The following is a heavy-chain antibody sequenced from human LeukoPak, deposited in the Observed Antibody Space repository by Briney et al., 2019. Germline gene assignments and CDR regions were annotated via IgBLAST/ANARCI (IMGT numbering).Heavy chain of an antibody. J-gene: IGHJ1*01. CDR3: ARGRVVVVAATPPLGYFQH. CDR2: INHSGST. D-gene: IGHD2-15*01. Sequence: SETLSLTCAVYGGSFSGYYWSWIRQPPGKGLEWIGEINHSGSTNYNPSLKSRVTISVDTSKNQFSLKLSSVTAADTAVYYCARGRVVVVAATPPLGYFQHWGQGTLVPVSS. CDR1: GGSFSGYY. V-gene: IGHV4-34*01.